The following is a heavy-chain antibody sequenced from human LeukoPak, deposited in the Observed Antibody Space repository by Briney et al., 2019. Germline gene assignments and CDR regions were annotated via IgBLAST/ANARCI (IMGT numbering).Heavy chain of an antibody. J-gene: IGHJ4*02. CDR2: ISSSSRSYI. CDR1: GFTFSYYS. D-gene: IGHD5-12*01. CDR3: AKRHQKYSGYDWAFYYFDY. Sequence: NSGGSLRLSCAASGFTFSYYSMNCVRQAPGKGLEWFSSISSSSRSYIYYADSVKGRFTISRDNAKNSLYLQMNSMRAADTAVYYCAKRHQKYSGYDWAFYYFDYWGQGTLVTVSS. V-gene: IGHV3-21*01.